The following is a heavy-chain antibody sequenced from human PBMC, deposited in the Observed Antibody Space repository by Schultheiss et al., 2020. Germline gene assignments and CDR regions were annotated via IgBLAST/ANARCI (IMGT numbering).Heavy chain of an antibody. D-gene: IGHD5-18*01. Sequence: SETLSLICAVSGDSISSGNWWSWVRQPPGKGLEWIGSIYHSGSTYYNPSLKSRVTISVDRSKNQFSLKLSSVTAADTAVYYCAKGYSYGSWGQGTLVTVSS. V-gene: IGHV4-4*02. CDR2: IYHSGST. CDR3: AKGYSYGS. CDR1: GDSISSGNW. J-gene: IGHJ4*02.